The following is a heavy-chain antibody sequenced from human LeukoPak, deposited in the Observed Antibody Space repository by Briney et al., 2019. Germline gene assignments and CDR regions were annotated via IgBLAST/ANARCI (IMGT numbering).Heavy chain of an antibody. J-gene: IGHJ4*02. D-gene: IGHD4-23*01. V-gene: IGHV4-34*01. CDR2: INHSGST. CDR1: AGSFSGYY. CDR3: AIHAGKDDFDY. Sequence: SETLSLTCAVYAGSFSGYYWSWIRQPPGKGLEWIGEINHSGSTNYNPSLKSRVTISVDTSKNQFSLKLSSVTAADTAVYYCAIHAGKDDFDYWGQGTLVTVSS.